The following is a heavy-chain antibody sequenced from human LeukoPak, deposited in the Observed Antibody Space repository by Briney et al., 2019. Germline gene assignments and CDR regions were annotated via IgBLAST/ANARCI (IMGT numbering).Heavy chain of an antibody. CDR1: GGSFSGYY. V-gene: IGHV4-34*01. CDR2: IYHSGST. D-gene: IGHD6-13*01. Sequence: SETLSLTCAVYGGSFSGYYWSWIRQPPGKGLEWIGEIYHSGSTNYNPSLKSRVTISVDKSKNQFSLKLSSVTAADTAVYYCARVRAAGAPFDYWGQGTLVTVSS. J-gene: IGHJ4*02. CDR3: ARVRAAGAPFDY.